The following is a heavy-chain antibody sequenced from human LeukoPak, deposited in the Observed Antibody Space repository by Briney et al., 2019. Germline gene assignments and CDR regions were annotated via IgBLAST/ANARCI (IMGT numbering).Heavy chain of an antibody. Sequence: SGGSLRLSCAASGFTFSSYAMSWVRQAPGKGLEWVPAISGSGGSTYYADSVKGRFTISRDNSKNTLYLQMNSLRAEDTAVYYCAKDVGYSYGYFLMYYFDYWGQETLVTVSS. D-gene: IGHD5-18*01. J-gene: IGHJ4*02. CDR3: AKDVGYSYGYFLMYYFDY. CDR1: GFTFSSYA. V-gene: IGHV3-23*01. CDR2: ISGSGGST.